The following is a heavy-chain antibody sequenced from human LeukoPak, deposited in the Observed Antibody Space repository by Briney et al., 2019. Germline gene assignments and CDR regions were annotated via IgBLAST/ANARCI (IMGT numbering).Heavy chain of an antibody. Sequence: SETLSLTCAVYGGSFSGYYWSWIRQPPGKGLEWIGEINHSGSTNYNPSLKSRVTISVDTSKNQFSLKLSSVTAADTAAYYCARGKYGDYDWGQGTLVTVSS. V-gene: IGHV4-34*01. CDR1: GGSFSGYY. J-gene: IGHJ4*02. D-gene: IGHD4-17*01. CDR2: INHSGST. CDR3: ARGKYGDYD.